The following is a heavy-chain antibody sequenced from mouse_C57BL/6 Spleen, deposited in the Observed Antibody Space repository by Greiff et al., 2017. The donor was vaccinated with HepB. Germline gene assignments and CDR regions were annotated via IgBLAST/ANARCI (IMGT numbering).Heavy chain of an antibody. CDR2: INPNNGGT. CDR3: ARSYGYDEGYYAMDY. D-gene: IGHD2-2*01. CDR1: GYTFTDYY. V-gene: IGHV1-26*01. Sequence: EVQLQQSGPELVKPGASVKISCKASGYTFTDYYMNWVKQSHGKSLEWIGDINPNNGGTSYNQKFKGKATLTVDKSSSTAYMELRSLTSEDSAVYYCARSYGYDEGYYAMDYWGQGTSVTVSS. J-gene: IGHJ4*01.